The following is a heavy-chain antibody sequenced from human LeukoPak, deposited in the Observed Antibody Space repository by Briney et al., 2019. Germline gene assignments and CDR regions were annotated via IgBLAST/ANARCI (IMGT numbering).Heavy chain of an antibody. CDR3: AISDIVVVPAAIGGAFDI. CDR1: GYTFTSYG. Sequence: ASVKVCCKTSGYTFTSYGVSWVRQAPGQGLEWMGWISAYNGNTDYPQRLQGRVTMTTDTSTNTANMELRSLRSDDTAVYYCAISDIVVVPAAIGGAFDIWGQGTMVTVSS. V-gene: IGHV1-18*01. CDR2: ISAYNGNT. D-gene: IGHD2-2*01. J-gene: IGHJ3*02.